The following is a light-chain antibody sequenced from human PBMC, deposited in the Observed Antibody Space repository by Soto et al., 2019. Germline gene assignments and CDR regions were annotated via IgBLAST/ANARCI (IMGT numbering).Light chain of an antibody. CDR2: EVS. CDR3: SSFAGNNNLV. Sequence: QSALTQPPSASGSPGQSVTISCTGTSSDVGGYNYVSWYQQHPGKAPKLMISEVSKRPSGVPDRFSGSKSGNTASLTVSGLQAEDEADYYCSSFAGNNNLVFGGWTKLTV. CDR1: SSDVGGYNY. J-gene: IGLJ2*01. V-gene: IGLV2-8*01.